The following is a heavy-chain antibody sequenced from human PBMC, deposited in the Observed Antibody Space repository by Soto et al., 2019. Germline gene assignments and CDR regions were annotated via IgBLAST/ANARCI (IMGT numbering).Heavy chain of an antibody. CDR3: AKDGEMAAAGTYYYYGMDV. J-gene: IGHJ6*02. V-gene: IGHV3-30*18. D-gene: IGHD6-13*01. CDR1: GFTFSSYG. Sequence: PGGSLRLSCAASGFTFSSYGMHWVRQAPGKGLEWVAVISYDGSNKYYADSVKGRFTISRDSSKNTLYLQMNSLRAEDTAVYYCAKDGEMAAAGTYYYYGMDVWGQGTTVTVSS. CDR2: ISYDGSNK.